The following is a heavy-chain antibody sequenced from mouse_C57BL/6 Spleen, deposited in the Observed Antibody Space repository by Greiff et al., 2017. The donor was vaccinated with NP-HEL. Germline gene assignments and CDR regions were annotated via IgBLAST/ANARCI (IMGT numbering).Heavy chain of an antibody. Sequence: QVQLQQPGAELVMPGASVKLSCKASGYTFTSYWIHWVKQRPGQGLEWIGEIDPSDSYTNYNQKFKGKSTLTVDKSSSTAYMQLSSLTSEDSAVYYCASPHGYSYYAMDYWGQGTSVTVSS. CDR2: IDPSDSYT. D-gene: IGHD2-3*01. CDR3: ASPHGYSYYAMDY. CDR1: GYTFTSYW. V-gene: IGHV1-69*01. J-gene: IGHJ4*01.